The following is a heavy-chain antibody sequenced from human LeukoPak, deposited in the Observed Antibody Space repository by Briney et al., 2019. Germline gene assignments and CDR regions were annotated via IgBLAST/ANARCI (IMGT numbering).Heavy chain of an antibody. CDR1: GGSISSYY. J-gene: IGHJ5*02. V-gene: IGHV4-4*07. D-gene: IGHD3-10*01. CDR3: ARVYGSGPPRIWFDP. Sequence: SETLSLTCTVSGGSISSYYWSWIRQPAGKGLEWIGRIYTSGSTNYNPSLKSRVTMSVDTSKSQFSLKLSSVTAADTAVYYCARVYGSGPPRIWFDPWGQGTLVTVSS. CDR2: IYTSGST.